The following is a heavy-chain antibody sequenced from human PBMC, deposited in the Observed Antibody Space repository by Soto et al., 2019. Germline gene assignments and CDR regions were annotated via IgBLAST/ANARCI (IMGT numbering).Heavy chain of an antibody. D-gene: IGHD4-17*01. CDR2: INPNSGGT. J-gene: IGHJ6*02. CDR1: GYTFTGYY. Sequence: ASVKVSCKASGYTFTGYYMHWVRQAPGQGLEWMGWINPNSGGTNYAQKFQGWVTMTRDTSISTAYMELSRLRSDDTAVYYCARDLRLRRGNYYYYGMDVWGQGTTVTVSS. CDR3: ARDLRLRRGNYYYYGMDV. V-gene: IGHV1-2*04.